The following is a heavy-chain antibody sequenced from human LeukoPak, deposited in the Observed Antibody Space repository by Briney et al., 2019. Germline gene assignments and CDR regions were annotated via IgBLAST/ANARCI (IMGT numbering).Heavy chain of an antibody. CDR3: ARDPSIIYCGGDCYSLDY. D-gene: IGHD2-21*02. CDR1: GYTFTSYG. CDR2: ISAYNGNT. V-gene: IGHV1-18*01. Sequence: ASVKVSCKASGYTFTSYGISWVRQAPGQGLEWMGWISAYNGNTNYAQKLQGRVTMTTDTSTSTAYMELRSLRSDDTAVYYCARDPSIIYCGGDCYSLDYWGQGTLVTVSS. J-gene: IGHJ4*02.